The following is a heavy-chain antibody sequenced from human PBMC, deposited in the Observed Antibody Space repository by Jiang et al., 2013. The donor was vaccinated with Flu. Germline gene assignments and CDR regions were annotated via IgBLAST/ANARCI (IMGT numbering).Heavy chain of an antibody. D-gene: IGHD6-19*01. Sequence: QSGSELKKPGASVKVSCKASGYTFTSYAMNWVRQAPGQGLEWTGWINTNTGNPTYAQGFTGRFVFSLDTSVSTAYLQISSLKAEDTAVYYCARVEAEQWLLENGMDVWGQGTTVTVSS. V-gene: IGHV7-4-1*02. J-gene: IGHJ6*02. CDR3: ARVEAEQWLLENGMDV. CDR1: GYTFTSYA. CDR2: INTNTGNP.